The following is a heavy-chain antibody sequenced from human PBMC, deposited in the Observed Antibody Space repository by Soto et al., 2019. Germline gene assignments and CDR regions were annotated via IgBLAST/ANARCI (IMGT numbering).Heavy chain of an antibody. CDR1: GLTFSSYA. CDR2: ISSGGGST. Sequence: EVQLLESGGGLVQPGGSLRLSCVASGLTFSSYAMSWVRQGPGKGLEWVSVISSGGGSTYYADSVKGRFTISRDNSKNTFYLRMNNLIADDTAVYFCAKYWQEVSGFGMDVWGQGTTVTVSS. CDR3: AKYWQEVSGFGMDV. D-gene: IGHD2-15*01. J-gene: IGHJ6*01. V-gene: IGHV3-23*01.